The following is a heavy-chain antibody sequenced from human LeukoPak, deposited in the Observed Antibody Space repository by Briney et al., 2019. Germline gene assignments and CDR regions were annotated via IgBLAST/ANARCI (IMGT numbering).Heavy chain of an antibody. CDR2: IYYSGSA. V-gene: IGHV4-59*01. J-gene: IGHJ6*02. Sequence: SETLSLTCTVSGGPISSYYWSWIWQPPGKGLEWIGYIYYSGSANYNPSLKSRVTISVDTSKNQFSLKLSSVTAADTAVYYCARSGYYDILRLRFYYYGMDVWGQGTTVTVSS. CDR3: ARSGYYDILRLRFYYYGMDV. D-gene: IGHD3-9*01. CDR1: GGPISSYY.